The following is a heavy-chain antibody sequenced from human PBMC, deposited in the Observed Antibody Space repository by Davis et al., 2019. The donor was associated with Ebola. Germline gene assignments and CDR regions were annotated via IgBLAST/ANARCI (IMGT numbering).Heavy chain of an antibody. CDR2: IYYSGST. V-gene: IGHV4-31*03. CDR1: GGSISSGGYY. J-gene: IGHJ6*02. Sequence: MPSETLSLTCTVSGGSISSGGYYWSWIRQHPGTGLEWIGYIYYSGSTYYNPSLKSRVTISVDTSKNQFSLKLSSVTAADTAVYYCARDRMGMTDYYYGMDVWGQGTTVTVSS. CDR3: ARDRMGMTDYYYGMDV. D-gene: IGHD7-27*01.